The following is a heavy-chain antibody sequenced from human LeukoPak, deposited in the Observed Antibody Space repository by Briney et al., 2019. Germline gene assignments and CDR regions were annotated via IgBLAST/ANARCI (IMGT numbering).Heavy chain of an antibody. J-gene: IGHJ4*02. CDR2: VNIIVSA. CDR3: ASTLAVAAPRGLGY. V-gene: IGHV4-34*01. CDR1: GGSLSGYN. D-gene: IGHD6-19*01. Sequence: PSETLSLACAIYGGSLSGYNWSGIRQPPGKGREWIGEVNIIVSANYRPPLKSRVTMSLDTSTNHCSLNLKSVTAADTAVYFCASTLAVAAPRGLGYWGQGTLVIVSS.